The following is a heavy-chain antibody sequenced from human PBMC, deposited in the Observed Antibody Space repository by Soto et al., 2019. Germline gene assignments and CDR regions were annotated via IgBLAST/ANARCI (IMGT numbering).Heavy chain of an antibody. CDR3: ASGKWSLDY. CDR1: GITLSDNY. J-gene: IGHJ4*02. V-gene: IGHV3-11*01. CDR2: ISNSDYTT. Sequence: QVHLVASGGGLVKPGGSLRLSCVASGITLSDNYMTWIRQAPGKGLEWLSCISNSDYTTYYADSVKGRFTISRDNAKNSLYLQLNGLRVEDTAVYYCASGKWSLDYWGQGILVTVSS. D-gene: IGHD2-8*01.